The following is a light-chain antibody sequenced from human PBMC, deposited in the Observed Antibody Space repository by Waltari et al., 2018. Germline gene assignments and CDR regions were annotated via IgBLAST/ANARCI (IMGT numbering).Light chain of an antibody. J-gene: IGKJ4*01. Sequence: EIVLTQSPGTVSLSPGERATPSCRAIQNVDNYVAWYQQRPGQTPKLLIYDASNRATGVPARFSGSGSGTDFTLTISGLEPEDFAVYYCQQRSSLLPVTFGGGTKVEIK. CDR1: QNVDNY. CDR2: DAS. CDR3: QQRSSLLPVT. V-gene: IGKV3-11*01.